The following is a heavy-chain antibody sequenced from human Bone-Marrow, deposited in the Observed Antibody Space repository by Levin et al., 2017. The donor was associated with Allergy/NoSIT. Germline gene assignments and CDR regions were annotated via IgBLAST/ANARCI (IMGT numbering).Heavy chain of an antibody. CDR3: ARGSYFGGLSFDC. Sequence: SETLSLTCTVSGGSVSSGSYYWSWIRQPPGKGLEWIAYIYHSGSTKYNPSLKSRVTISLDTSRNQFSLRLTSLTAADAAVYYCARGSYFGGLSFDCWPNGTLVTASS. CDR1: GGSVSSGSYY. CDR2: IYHSGST. J-gene: IGHJ4*01. D-gene: IGHD4-23*01. V-gene: IGHV4-61*01.